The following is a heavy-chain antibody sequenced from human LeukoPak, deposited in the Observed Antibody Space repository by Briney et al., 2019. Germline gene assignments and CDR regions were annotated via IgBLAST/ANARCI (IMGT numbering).Heavy chain of an antibody. D-gene: IGHD1-26*01. CDR2: INHSGST. CDR1: GGSFSGYY. Sequence: PSETLSLTCAVYGGSFSGYYWSWIRQPPGKGLEWIGEINHSGSTNYNPSLKSRVTISVDTSKNQFSLKLSSVTAADTAVYYCARGGKWWELPQIDYWGQGTLVTVSS. CDR3: ARGGKWWELPQIDY. V-gene: IGHV4-34*01. J-gene: IGHJ4*02.